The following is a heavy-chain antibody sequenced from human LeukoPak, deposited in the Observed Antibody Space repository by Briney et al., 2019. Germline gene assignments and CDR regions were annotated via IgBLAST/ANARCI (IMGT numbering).Heavy chain of an antibody. CDR3: ARGLYDWNHFFDY. J-gene: IGHJ4*02. Sequence: PSETLSLTCTVSGGSISDYCWSWIRQPAGKGLEWIGRICTSGSTSYNPSLKSRVTMSLDTSKSQFSLRLSSVTAADTAVYYCARGLYDWNHFFDYWGPGTLVTVSS. D-gene: IGHD1-20*01. CDR2: ICTSGST. CDR1: GGSISDYC. V-gene: IGHV4-4*07.